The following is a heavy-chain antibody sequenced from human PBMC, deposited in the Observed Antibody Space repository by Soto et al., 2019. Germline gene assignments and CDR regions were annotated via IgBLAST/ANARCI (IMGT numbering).Heavy chain of an antibody. Sequence: QVQLVQSGAEVKKPGASVKVSCKASGYSFTSYHMSWVRQAPGQGLEWMGWISAYSGNRHYAQKFQGRVTMTTDTATGTGYMELRSLRSDDTAVYYCAREHGSGSYYNVVYDYWGQGTLVTVSS. CDR1: GYSFTSYH. J-gene: IGHJ4*02. CDR3: AREHGSGSYYNVVYDY. D-gene: IGHD3-10*01. V-gene: IGHV1-18*01. CDR2: ISAYSGNR.